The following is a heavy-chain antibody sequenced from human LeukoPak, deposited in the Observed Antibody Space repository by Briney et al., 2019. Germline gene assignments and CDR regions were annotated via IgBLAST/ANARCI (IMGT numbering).Heavy chain of an antibody. CDR2: IFYSGST. CDR1: GGSIRSSSYY. D-gene: IGHD3-9*01. Sequence: PSETLSLTCTVSGGSIRSSSYYWGWIRQPPGKGLEWIGSIFYSGSTYYNPSLNSRVTISVDTSNNQFSLRLSSVTAADTALYYCARQRRFFDWYDAFDIWGQGTMVTVSS. V-gene: IGHV4-39*01. J-gene: IGHJ3*02. CDR3: ARQRRFFDWYDAFDI.